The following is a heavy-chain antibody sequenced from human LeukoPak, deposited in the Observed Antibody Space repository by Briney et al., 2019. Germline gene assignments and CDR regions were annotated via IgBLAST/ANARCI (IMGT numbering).Heavy chain of an antibody. J-gene: IGHJ4*02. Sequence: TRGSLRLSCAAPGFTFSSYAMSWVRQAPGKGLEWVSAIIGSGGSTYYADSVRGRFTISRDNSKNTLYLQMNSLRAEETAVYYCAKGDGGFVVVPVGWGQGTLVTVSS. CDR1: GFTFSSYA. V-gene: IGHV3-23*01. CDR3: AKGDGGFVVVPVG. D-gene: IGHD2-2*01. CDR2: IIGSGGST.